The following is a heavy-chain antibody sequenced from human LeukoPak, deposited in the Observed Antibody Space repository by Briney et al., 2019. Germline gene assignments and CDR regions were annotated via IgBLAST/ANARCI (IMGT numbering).Heavy chain of an antibody. Sequence: GGSLRLSCAASGFTFSSYAMSWVRQAPGKGLEWVSAISGSGGSTYYADSVKGRFTISRDNSKNTLYLQMNSLRAEDTAVYYCAESLTPYGDYEVFDYWGQGTLVTVSS. D-gene: IGHD4-17*01. CDR2: ISGSGGST. J-gene: IGHJ4*02. V-gene: IGHV3-23*01. CDR1: GFTFSSYA. CDR3: AESLTPYGDYEVFDY.